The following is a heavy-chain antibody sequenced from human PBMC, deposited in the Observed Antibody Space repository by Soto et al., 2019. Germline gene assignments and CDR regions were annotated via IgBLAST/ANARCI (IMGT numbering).Heavy chain of an antibody. CDR1: GYTFTNYY. Sequence: QVQLVQSGAEVKKPGASVKVSCKASGYTFTNYYIHWVRQAPGQGLEWVGLINPKTGTTNEAHKFKGRVTMTSDTSTSTGYMELSSLSSEDTAVFDCARVLGGRYYYVSSVYWGQGTLVTVSS. CDR3: ARVLGGRYYYVSSVY. J-gene: IGHJ4*02. CDR2: INPKTGTT. V-gene: IGHV1-46*01. D-gene: IGHD3-22*01.